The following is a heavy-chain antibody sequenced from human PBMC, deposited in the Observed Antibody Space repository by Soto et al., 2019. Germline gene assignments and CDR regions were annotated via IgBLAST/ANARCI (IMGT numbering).Heavy chain of an antibody. CDR2: IYSDGTA. V-gene: IGHV3-53*02. J-gene: IGHJ3*02. D-gene: IGHD1-26*01. CDR1: GFIVNKNY. CDR3: ARDRRGYSGSYWGRALDI. Sequence: EVQLVETGGGLIQPWGSLRLSCAASGFIVNKNYMSWVRQAPGKGLEWVSLIYSDGTAYYADSVKGRFTISRDKANNTLYHQMNSLRAEDTAVYYCARDRRGYSGSYWGRALDIWGQGTMVTVSA.